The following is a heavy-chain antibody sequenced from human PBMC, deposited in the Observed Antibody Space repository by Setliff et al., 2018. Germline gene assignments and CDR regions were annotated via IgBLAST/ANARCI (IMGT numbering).Heavy chain of an antibody. D-gene: IGHD3-3*01. CDR3: ARASWYYDFWSGSEGSGWFDP. J-gene: IGHJ5*02. CDR2: IHYSGSI. V-gene: IGHV4-59*11. Sequence: SETLFLTCTVSGGSISSHYWSWIRQPPGKGLEWIGYIHYSGSINYNPSLKSRVTISVDTSKNQFSLKMTSMTAADTAVYYCARASWYYDFWSGSEGSGWFDPWGQGTLWSPSPQ. CDR1: GGSISSHY.